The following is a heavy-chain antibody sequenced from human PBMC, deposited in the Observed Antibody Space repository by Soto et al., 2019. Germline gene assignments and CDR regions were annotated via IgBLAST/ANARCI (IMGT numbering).Heavy chain of an antibody. CDR1: GYTFTSYD. J-gene: IGHJ6*02. CDR3: TRDGDTARDYYGMDV. CDR2: MNPNSGTT. D-gene: IGHD5-18*01. V-gene: IGHV1-8*01. Sequence: ASVKVSCKASGYTFTSYDINWVRQATGQGLEWMGWMNPNSGTTEYAASVEGRFTISRDDSKSIAYLQMNSLKTEDTAVYYCTRDGDTARDYYGMDVWGQGTTVTVSS.